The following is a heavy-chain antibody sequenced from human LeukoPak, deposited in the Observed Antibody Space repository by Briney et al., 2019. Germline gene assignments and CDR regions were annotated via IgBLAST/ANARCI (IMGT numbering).Heavy chain of an antibody. Sequence: PGGSLRLSCAASGFTFSSFAMSWVRRAPGKGLEWVSSISGSGGATYYADSVKGRFTISRDNAKNSLYLQMNSLRDEDTAVYYCARDPAHSSGPFDCWGQGTLVTVSS. V-gene: IGHV3-48*02. CDR3: ARDPAHSSGPFDC. CDR1: GFTFSSFA. J-gene: IGHJ4*02. D-gene: IGHD3-22*01. CDR2: ISGSGGAT.